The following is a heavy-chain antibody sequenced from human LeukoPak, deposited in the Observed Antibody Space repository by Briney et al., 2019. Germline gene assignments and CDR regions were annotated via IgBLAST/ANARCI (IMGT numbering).Heavy chain of an antibody. J-gene: IGHJ4*02. CDR1: GFTFSSYG. V-gene: IGHV3-30*02. CDR2: IRYDGNEK. D-gene: IGHD6-19*01. CDR3: AKQLGSTSEGY. Sequence: GGSLRLSCAASGFTFSSYGMHWVRQAPGKGLEWVAFIRYDGNEKHYKDPVKGRFTISRDNSKNTLYLQMNSLRAEDTAVYYCAKQLGSTSEGYWGQGTLVTVSS.